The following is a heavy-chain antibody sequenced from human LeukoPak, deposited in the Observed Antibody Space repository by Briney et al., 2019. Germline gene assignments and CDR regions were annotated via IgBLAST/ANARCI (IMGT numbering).Heavy chain of an antibody. CDR2: IIPIFGTA. CDR3: ARESVNTAMVQYYYYYYMDV. Sequence: ASVKVSCKASGGTFSSYAISWVRQAPGQGLEWMGGIIPIFGTANYAQKFQGRVTITADESTSTAYMELSSLRSEDTAVYYCARESVNTAMVQYYYYYYMDVWGKGTTVTVSS. J-gene: IGHJ6*03. V-gene: IGHV1-69*13. D-gene: IGHD5-18*01. CDR1: GGTFSSYA.